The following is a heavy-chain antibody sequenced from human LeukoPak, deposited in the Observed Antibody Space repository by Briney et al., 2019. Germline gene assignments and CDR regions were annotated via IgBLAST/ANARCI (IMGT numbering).Heavy chain of an antibody. CDR2: ISGSGGST. D-gene: IGHD3-3*01. V-gene: IGHV3-23*01. CDR1: GFTFSSYA. Sequence: GASLRLSCAASGFTFSSYAMSWVRQASGKGLEWVSAISGSGGSTYYADSVKGRFTISRDNSKNTLYLQMNSLRAEDTAVYYCAKDQRFLEWLAGYYFDYWGQGTLVTVSS. J-gene: IGHJ4*02. CDR3: AKDQRFLEWLAGYYFDY.